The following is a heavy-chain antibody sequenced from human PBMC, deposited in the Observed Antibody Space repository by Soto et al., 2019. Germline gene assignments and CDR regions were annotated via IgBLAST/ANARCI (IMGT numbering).Heavy chain of an antibody. D-gene: IGHD3-22*01. CDR1: GASVSTGY. V-gene: IGHV4-59*02. CDR2: MYFGGSF. Sequence: ASETLSLTCTVSGASVSTGYWSWIRQPPGKGLEWIGFMYFGGSFNYNPSLTGRVTISVETSKNQFSMKLTSVTAADTAVYYCAKSYYDSTGFAVDPWGQGTLVTVSS. CDR3: AKSYYDSTGFAVDP. J-gene: IGHJ5*02.